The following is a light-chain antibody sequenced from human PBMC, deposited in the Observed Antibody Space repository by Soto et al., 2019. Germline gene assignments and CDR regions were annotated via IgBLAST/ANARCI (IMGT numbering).Light chain of an antibody. Sequence: DIQVTQSPSTLSASVGDRVTITCRASQSINNWLAWYQQKPGKAPNLLIYKTSTLESGVPSRFSGSGSGTEFTLTISSLQPDDSATYYCQQYNSHSGTFGQGTKVDIK. CDR2: KTS. V-gene: IGKV1-5*03. J-gene: IGKJ1*01. CDR1: QSINNW. CDR3: QQYNSHSGT.